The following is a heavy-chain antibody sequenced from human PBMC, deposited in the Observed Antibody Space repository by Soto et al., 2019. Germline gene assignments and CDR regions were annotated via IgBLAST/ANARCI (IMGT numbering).Heavy chain of an antibody. CDR1: GYTFTSYG. D-gene: IGHD2-2*02. Sequence: ASVKVSCKASGYTFTSYGISWVRQAPGQGLEWMGWISAYNGNTNYAQKLQGRVTMTTDTSTSTAYMELRSLRSDDTAVYYCAIHPXVVVPAAIPDYYYGMDVWGQGTTVTVSS. CDR3: AIHPXVVVPAAIPDYYYGMDV. V-gene: IGHV1-18*01. J-gene: IGHJ6*02. CDR2: ISAYNGNT.